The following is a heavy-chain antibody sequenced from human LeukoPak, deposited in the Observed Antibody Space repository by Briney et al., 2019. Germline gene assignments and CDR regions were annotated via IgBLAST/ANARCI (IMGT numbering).Heavy chain of an antibody. D-gene: IGHD3-3*01. CDR1: GGSISSYY. Sequence: PSETLSLTCTVSGGSISSYYWSWIRQPPGKGLEWIGYIYYSGSTNYNPSLKSRFTISVDASKNQFSLKLHSVTAADTAVYYCARYEFWRGSFDYLGQGTLVTVSS. V-gene: IGHV4-59*01. CDR2: IYYSGST. J-gene: IGHJ4*02. CDR3: ARYEFWRGSFDY.